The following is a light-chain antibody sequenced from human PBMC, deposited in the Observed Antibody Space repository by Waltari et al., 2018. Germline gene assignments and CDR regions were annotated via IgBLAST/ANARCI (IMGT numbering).Light chain of an antibody. CDR3: QQYDSYPHT. CDR1: QSISSW. V-gene: IGKV1-5*03. Sequence: DIQMTQSPSTLSASVGDRVTITCRASQSISSWLAWYQQKPGKAPKLLIYMASRLESGVPSRFSGSGSGTEFTLTISSLQPDDFTTYYCQQYDSYPHTFGQGTKLE. J-gene: IGKJ2*01. CDR2: MAS.